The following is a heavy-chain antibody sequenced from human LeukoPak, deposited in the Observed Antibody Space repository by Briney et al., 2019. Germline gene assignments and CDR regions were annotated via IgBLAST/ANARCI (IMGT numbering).Heavy chain of an antibody. V-gene: IGHV1-2*06. CDR2: ISPNSGVT. D-gene: IGHD3-3*01. Sequence: ASVTVSCKASGYTFTGYFMHWVRQAPGQGLEWVGRISPNSGVTDYAQKFQGRVTMTRDTSTITMYMELRSLTFDDTAVYYCAEIFGRGIWGPGSLATVSS. J-gene: IGHJ4*01. CDR1: GYTFTGYF. CDR3: AEIFGRGI.